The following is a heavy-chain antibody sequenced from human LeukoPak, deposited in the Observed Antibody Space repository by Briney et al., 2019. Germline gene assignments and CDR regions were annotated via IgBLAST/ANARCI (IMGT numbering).Heavy chain of an antibody. V-gene: IGHV5-10-1*01. Sequence: GESLKISCKGSGYSFTNYWINWVRQMPGKGLEWMGRIDPCDSYTNYSPSFQGHVTISADKSISTAYLQWSSLKASDTAMYYCARQARGIVAPTNWFDPWGQGTLVTVSS. CDR1: GYSFTNYW. CDR3: ARQARGIVAPTNWFDP. D-gene: IGHD6-13*01. J-gene: IGHJ5*02. CDR2: IDPCDSYT.